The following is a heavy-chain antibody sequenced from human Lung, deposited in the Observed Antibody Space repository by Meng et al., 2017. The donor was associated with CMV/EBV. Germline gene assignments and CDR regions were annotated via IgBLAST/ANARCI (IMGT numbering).Heavy chain of an antibody. Sequence: GESLKISCAASGFTLNSYTVHWVRQAPGKGLEWVSIIYSGGSTFYADSVRGRFTISRDISKNTVFLQMNSLRAEDTAMYYCARFDHWGQGTLVTVSS. J-gene: IGHJ4*02. V-gene: IGHV3-53*01. CDR1: GFTLNSYT. CDR2: IYSGGST. CDR3: ARFDH.